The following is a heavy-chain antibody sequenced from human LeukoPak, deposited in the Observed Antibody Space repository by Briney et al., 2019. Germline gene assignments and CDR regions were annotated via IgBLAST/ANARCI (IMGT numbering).Heavy chain of an antibody. CDR3: AKDPETYSSRWFDS. D-gene: IGHD2-21*01. CDR2: ISGTTGRT. Sequence: GGSLRLSCATSGFTFTSHAMTWVRQAPGKGLEWVSGISGTTGRTFYGDSVKGRFTVSRDNSRDTLYLQMNSLRAEDAAVYFCAKDPETYSSRWFDSWGQGILVTVSS. CDR1: GFTFTSHA. V-gene: IGHV3-23*01. J-gene: IGHJ5*01.